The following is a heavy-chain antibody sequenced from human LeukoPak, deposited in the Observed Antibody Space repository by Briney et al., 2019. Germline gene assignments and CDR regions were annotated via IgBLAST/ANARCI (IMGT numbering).Heavy chain of an antibody. CDR2: ISAYNGNT. D-gene: IGHD6-13*01. J-gene: IGHJ4*02. Sequence: ASVKVSCKASGYTFTSYGISWVRQAPGQGLEWMGWISAYNGNTNYAQKLRGRVTMTTDTSTSTAYMELRSLRSDDTAVYYCARGSSWYDEYYFDYWGQGTLVTVSS. CDR3: ARGSSWYDEYYFDY. CDR1: GYTFTSYG. V-gene: IGHV1-18*01.